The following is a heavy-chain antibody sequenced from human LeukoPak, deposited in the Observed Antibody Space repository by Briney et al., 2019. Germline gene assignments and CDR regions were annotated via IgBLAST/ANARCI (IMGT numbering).Heavy chain of an antibody. CDR2: ISSSSSYI. V-gene: IGHV3-21*01. CDR3: ARDILGSSGFDY. D-gene: IGHD3-9*01. Sequence: PGGSLGLSCAASGFTFSSYSMNWVRQAPGKGLEWVSSISSSSSYIYYADSVKGRFTISRDNAKNSLYLQMNSLRAEDTAVYYCARDILGSSGFDYWGQGTLVTVSS. CDR1: GFTFSSYS. J-gene: IGHJ4*02.